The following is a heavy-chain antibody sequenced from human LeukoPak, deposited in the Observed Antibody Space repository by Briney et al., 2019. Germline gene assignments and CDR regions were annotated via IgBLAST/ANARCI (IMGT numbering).Heavy chain of an antibody. Sequence: ASVKVSCKASGYTFTGYYMHWVRQAPGQGLEWTGWINPNSGGTNYAQKFQGRVTMTRDTSISTAYMELSRLRSDDTAVYYCARGDSSGYYGFDYWGQGTLVTVSS. CDR2: INPNSGGT. V-gene: IGHV1-2*02. D-gene: IGHD3-22*01. J-gene: IGHJ4*02. CDR1: GYTFTGYY. CDR3: ARGDSSGYYGFDY.